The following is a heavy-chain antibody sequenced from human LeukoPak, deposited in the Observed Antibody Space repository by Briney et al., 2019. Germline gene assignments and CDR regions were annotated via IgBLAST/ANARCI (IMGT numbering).Heavy chain of an antibody. J-gene: IGHJ5*02. CDR2: ISGGST. CDR3: AKCRRYTSGWCNXXDP. V-gene: IGHV3-23*01. CDR1: GITFSSDA. Sequence: GGSLRLSCAASGITFSSDAMSWVRQAPGKGLEWVSAISGGSTYYAGSVKGRFTISRDNSKNTLFLQMNSLRAEDTAVYFCAKCRRYTSGWCNXXDPXXXGTXVTVSS. D-gene: IGHD6-19*01.